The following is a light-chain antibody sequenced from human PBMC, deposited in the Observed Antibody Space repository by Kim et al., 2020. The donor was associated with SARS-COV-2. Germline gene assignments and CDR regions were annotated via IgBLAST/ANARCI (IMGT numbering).Light chain of an antibody. V-gene: IGLV1-51*01. Sequence: GARGHIACYGGGSNSGNNYVSWYQRLPATAAKLLIYANDARPSGIPDRFSGAKSGTSATLGIAGLETGDEADYYCGAWDSSLDALVFGGGTQLTVL. CDR2: AND. CDR3: GAWDSSLDALV. CDR1: GSNSGNNY. J-gene: IGLJ2*01.